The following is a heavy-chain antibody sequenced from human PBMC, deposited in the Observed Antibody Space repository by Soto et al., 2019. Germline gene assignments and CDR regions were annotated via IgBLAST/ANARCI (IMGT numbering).Heavy chain of an antibody. Sequence: SVKVSCKASGGTFSSYAISWVRQAPGQGLEWMGGIIPIFGTANYAQKFQGRVTITADKSTSTAYMELSSLRSEDTAVYYCARDTSNSSSSQYYYYGMDVWGQGTTVTVSS. V-gene: IGHV1-69*06. J-gene: IGHJ6*02. CDR2: IIPIFGTA. CDR1: GGTFSSYA. CDR3: ARDTSNSSSSQYYYYGMDV. D-gene: IGHD6-6*01.